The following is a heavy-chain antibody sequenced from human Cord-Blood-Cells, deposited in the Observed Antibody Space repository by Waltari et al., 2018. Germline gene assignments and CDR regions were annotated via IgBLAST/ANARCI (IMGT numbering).Heavy chain of an antibody. CDR2: IYYSGST. J-gene: IGHJ3*02. V-gene: IGHV4-39*01. Sequence: QLQLQESGPGLVKPSETLSLTCTVSGGSISSSSYYWGWIRQPPGKGLAWIGRIYYSGSTYYNPSLKSRVTISVDTSNNQFALKLSSVTAADTAVYYCARRGRGDYAFDIWGQGTMVTVSS. CDR3: ARRGRGDYAFDI. D-gene: IGHD2-21*02. CDR1: GGSISSSSYY.